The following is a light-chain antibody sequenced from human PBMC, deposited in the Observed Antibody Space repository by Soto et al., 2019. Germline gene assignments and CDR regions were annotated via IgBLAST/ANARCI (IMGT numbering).Light chain of an antibody. J-gene: IGLJ2*01. Sequence: QSALTQPPSASGSPGQSVTISCTGTSSDVGGYNYVSWYQQHPGKAPKLMIYEVSKRPSGVPDRFSGSKSGNTASLTVSGRQAEDEADYYCSSYAGSKNFVVFGGGTKRTVL. V-gene: IGLV2-8*01. CDR2: EVS. CDR1: SSDVGGYNY. CDR3: SSYAGSKNFVV.